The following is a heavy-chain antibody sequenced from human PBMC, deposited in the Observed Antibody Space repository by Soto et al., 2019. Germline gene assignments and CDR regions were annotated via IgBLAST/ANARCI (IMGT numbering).Heavy chain of an antibody. V-gene: IGHV3-30-3*01. CDR2: ISRDGTNK. CDR1: GFTFNRHA. CDR3: ARSRSGAVADSFDY. J-gene: IGHJ4*02. D-gene: IGHD3-10*01. Sequence: QVQLVASGGGVVHLGRSLTLSCVASGFTFNRHAIHWVRQAPGKGLEWVTVISRDGTNKYFADSVKGRFTISRDNAKNTVFLQMNSLRREETAVYYCARSRSGAVADSFDYWGQGTPVTVSS.